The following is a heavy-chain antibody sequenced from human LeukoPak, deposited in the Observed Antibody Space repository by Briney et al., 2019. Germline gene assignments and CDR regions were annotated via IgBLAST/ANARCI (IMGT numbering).Heavy chain of an antibody. J-gene: IGHJ4*02. Sequence: PGGSLRLSCAASGFTFSSYGMHWVRQAPGKGLEWVAVISYGGSNKYYADSVKGRFTISRDNSKNTLYLQMNSLRAEDTAVYYCARDRSYDSSGYPDYWGQGTLVTVSS. CDR3: ARDRSYDSSGYPDY. CDR2: ISYGGSNK. CDR1: GFTFSSYG. D-gene: IGHD3-22*01. V-gene: IGHV3-30*03.